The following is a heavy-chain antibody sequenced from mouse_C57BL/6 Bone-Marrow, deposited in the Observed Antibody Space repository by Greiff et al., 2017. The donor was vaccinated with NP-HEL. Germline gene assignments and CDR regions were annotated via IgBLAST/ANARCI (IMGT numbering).Heavy chain of an antibody. D-gene: IGHD2-4*01. J-gene: IGHJ3*01. Sequence: QVQLQQPGAELVRPGTSVKLSCKASGYTFTSYWMHWVKQRPGQGLEWIGVIDPSDSYTNYNQKFKGKATLTVDTSSSTAYMQLSSLTSEDSAVYYCASHYDYTWCAYWGQGTLVTVSA. CDR3: ASHYDYTWCAY. CDR1: GYTFTSYW. CDR2: IDPSDSYT. V-gene: IGHV1-59*01.